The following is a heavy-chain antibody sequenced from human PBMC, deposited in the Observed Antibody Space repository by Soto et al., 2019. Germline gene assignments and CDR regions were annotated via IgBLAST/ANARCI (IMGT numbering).Heavy chain of an antibody. D-gene: IGHD6-6*01. CDR3: ARLIGQLVPVWGHGMDV. J-gene: IGHJ6*02. Sequence: PSETLSLTCAVYGRSFSGYYWSWIRQPPGKGLEWIGEINHSGSTNYNPSLKSRVTISVDTSKNQFSLKLSSVTAADTAVYYCARLIGQLVPVWGHGMDVWGQGTTVTVSS. V-gene: IGHV4-34*01. CDR1: GRSFSGYY. CDR2: INHSGST.